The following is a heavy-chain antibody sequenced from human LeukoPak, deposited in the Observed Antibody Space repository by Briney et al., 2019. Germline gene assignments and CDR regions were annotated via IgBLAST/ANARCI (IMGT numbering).Heavy chain of an antibody. CDR1: GGTFSSYA. J-gene: IGHJ5*02. V-gene: IGHV1-69*13. CDR2: IIPIFGTA. D-gene: IGHD3-3*01. CDR3: ARASVNDFWSGYYPGGFDP. Sequence: ASVEVSCKASGGTFSSYAISWLRQAPGQGLEWMGGIIPIFGTANYAQKFQGRVTITADESTSTAYMELSSLRSEDTAVYYCARASVNDFWSGYYPGGFDPWGQGTLVTVSS.